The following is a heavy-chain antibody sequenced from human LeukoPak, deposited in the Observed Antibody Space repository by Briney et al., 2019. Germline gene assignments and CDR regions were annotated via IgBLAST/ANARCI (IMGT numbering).Heavy chain of an antibody. CDR1: GFTFSSYA. D-gene: IGHD4-17*01. J-gene: IGHJ6*03. CDR3: ARDLDYGDYASYYYYMDV. V-gene: IGHV3-30*04. CDR2: ISYDGSNK. Sequence: PGGSLRLSCAASGFTFSSYAMHWVRQAPGKGLEWVAVISYDGSNKYYADSVKGRFTISRDNSKNTLYLQMNSLGAEDTAVYYCARDLDYGDYASYYYYMDVWGKGTTVTVPS.